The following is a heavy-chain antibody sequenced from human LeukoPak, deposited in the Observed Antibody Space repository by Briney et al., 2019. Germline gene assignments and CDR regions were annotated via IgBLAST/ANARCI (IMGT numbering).Heavy chain of an antibody. CDR1: GGSISSGGYY. V-gene: IGHV4-31*03. CDR2: IYYSGST. Sequence: SETLSLTCTVSGGSISSGGYYWSWIRQHPGKGLEWIGYIYYSGSTYYNPSLKSRVTISVDTSKNQFSLKLSSVTAADTAVYYCARAIARYFDWLSGRFDPWGQGTLVTVSS. J-gene: IGHJ5*02. CDR3: ARAIARYFDWLSGRFDP. D-gene: IGHD3-9*01.